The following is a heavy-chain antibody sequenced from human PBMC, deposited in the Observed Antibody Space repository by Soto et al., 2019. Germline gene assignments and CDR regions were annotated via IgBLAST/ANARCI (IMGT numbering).Heavy chain of an antibody. J-gene: IGHJ4*02. D-gene: IGHD3-9*01. V-gene: IGHV4-39*02. CDR3: ARESETGYTLLDY. Sequence: SETLSLTCTVYGRSISSSSYYWGWIRQPPGKGLEWIGSIYYSGSTYYNQSLKSRVTISVDTSKNQFSLKLSSVIAADVAVYYCARESETGYTLLDYWGKGTLVTVSS. CDR2: IYYSGST. CDR1: GRSISSSSYY.